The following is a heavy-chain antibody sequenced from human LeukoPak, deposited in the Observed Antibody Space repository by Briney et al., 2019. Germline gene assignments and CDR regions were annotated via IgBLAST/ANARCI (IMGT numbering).Heavy chain of an antibody. CDR2: ISSSSSYI. J-gene: IGHJ4*02. CDR3: ARDDSGWYDY. CDR1: GFTFSSYS. V-gene: IGHV3-21*01. Sequence: GWSLRLSCAASGFTFSSYSMNWVRQAPGKGLEWVSSISSSSSYIYYADSVKGRFTISRDNAKNSLYLQMNSLRAEDTAVYYRARDDSGWYDYWGQGTLVTVSS. D-gene: IGHD6-19*01.